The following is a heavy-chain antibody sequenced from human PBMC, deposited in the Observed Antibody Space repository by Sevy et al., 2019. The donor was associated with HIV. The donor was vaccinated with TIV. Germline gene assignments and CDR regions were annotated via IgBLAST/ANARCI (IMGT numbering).Heavy chain of an antibody. CDR1: GFTVSSNY. Sequence: ESLKISCAASGFTVSSNYMSWVRQAPGKGLEWIGEVSQSGSANYNPSLRSRVIMSLDTSKNHVSLKLTSVTAADTAMYYCARGPLFSPEYCSGGTCPTIDFWSQGTLVTVSS. CDR3: ARGPLFSPEYCSGGTCPTIDF. V-gene: IGHV4-34*01. J-gene: IGHJ4*01. CDR2: VSQSGSA. D-gene: IGHD2-15*01.